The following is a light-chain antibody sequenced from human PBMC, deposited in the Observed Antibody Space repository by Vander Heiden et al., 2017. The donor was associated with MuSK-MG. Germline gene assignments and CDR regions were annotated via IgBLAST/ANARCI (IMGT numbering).Light chain of an antibody. Sequence: QSALTQPRSVSVSPGQSVTISCTGTSSDVGGYNDVSWYQQHPGKAPKLMIYDVSKRPSGVPDRFSGSKSGNTASLTISGLQAEDEADYYCCSYAGTVVFGGGTKLTVL. V-gene: IGLV2-11*01. J-gene: IGLJ2*01. CDR2: DVS. CDR1: SSDVGGYND. CDR3: CSYAGTVV.